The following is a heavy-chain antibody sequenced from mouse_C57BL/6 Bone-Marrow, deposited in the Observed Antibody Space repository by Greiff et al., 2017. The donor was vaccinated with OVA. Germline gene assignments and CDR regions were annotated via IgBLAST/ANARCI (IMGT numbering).Heavy chain of an antibody. CDR2: INYDGSST. D-gene: IGHD4-1*01. Sequence: EVMLVESEGGLVQPGSSMKLSCTASGFTFSDYYMAWVRQVPEKGLVWVANINYDGSSTYYLDSLKSRFIISRDNAKNILYLQMSSLKSEDTATYYCARGTGYYFDYWGQGTTLTVSS. CDR1: GFTFSDYY. CDR3: ARGTGYYFDY. J-gene: IGHJ2*01. V-gene: IGHV5-16*01.